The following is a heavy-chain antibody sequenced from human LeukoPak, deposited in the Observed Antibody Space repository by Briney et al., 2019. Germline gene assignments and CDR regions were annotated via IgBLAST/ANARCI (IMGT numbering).Heavy chain of an antibody. CDR3: ASSDGKYFQH. Sequence: SVKVSCKASGDTFNRYGISWVRQAPGQGLEWMGRIIPIVDETDYKQKFQGGVTFTADTYTSTAYMELRSLRSDDTAVYYCASSDGKYFQHWGQGTLVTVSS. CDR2: IIPIVDET. D-gene: IGHD1-1*01. CDR1: GDTFNRYG. V-gene: IGHV1-69*04. J-gene: IGHJ1*01.